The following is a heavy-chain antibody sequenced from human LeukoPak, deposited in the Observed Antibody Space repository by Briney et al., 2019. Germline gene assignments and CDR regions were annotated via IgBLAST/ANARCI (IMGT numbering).Heavy chain of an antibody. CDR1: RFTFSGYA. V-gene: IGHV1-2*02. CDR2: INGNGGGT. D-gene: IGHD2-21*01. Sequence: GGSLKLSCETSRFTFSGYAMHWVRQAPGQGLEWVASINGNGGGTSSAQKFQGRVIMTRDTSITTVYMEVSWLTSDDTAIYYCARADRLHGGPYLIGPWGQGTLVTVSS. CDR3: ARADRLHGGPYLIGP. J-gene: IGHJ5*02.